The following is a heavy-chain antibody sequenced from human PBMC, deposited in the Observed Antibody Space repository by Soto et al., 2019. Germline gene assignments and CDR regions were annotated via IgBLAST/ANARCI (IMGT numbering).Heavy chain of an antibody. CDR1: GDSVSSNSAA. CDR2: TYYRSKWYN. V-gene: IGHV6-1*01. J-gene: IGHJ5*02. Sequence: SQTLSLTCAISGDSVSSNSAAWNWIRQSPSRGLEWLGRTYYRSKWYNDYAVSVKSRITINPDTSKNQFSLQLNSVTPEDTAVYYCARDSPLAAAERNNWFDPWGQGTLVTVSS. D-gene: IGHD6-13*01. CDR3: ARDSPLAAAERNNWFDP.